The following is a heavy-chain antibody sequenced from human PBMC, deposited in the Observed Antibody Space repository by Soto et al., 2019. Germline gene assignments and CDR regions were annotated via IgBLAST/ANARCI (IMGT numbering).Heavy chain of an antibody. Sequence: PGGSLRLSCAASGFTFSSYAMSWVRQAPRKGLEWVSGISASGDNTYYPDSVKGRFTISRDNPKNTLYLQTNSLRAEDTAVYYCAKDWDWRHDYGDNTLTAFDYWGQGTLVTVSS. J-gene: IGHJ4*02. CDR1: GFTFSSYA. CDR2: ISASGDNT. V-gene: IGHV3-23*01. D-gene: IGHD4-17*01. CDR3: AKDWDWRHDYGDNTLTAFDY.